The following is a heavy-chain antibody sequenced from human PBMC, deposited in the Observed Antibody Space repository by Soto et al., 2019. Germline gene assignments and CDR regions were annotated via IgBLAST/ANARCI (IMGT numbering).Heavy chain of an antibody. V-gene: IGHV3-23*01. CDR2: ISGSGGST. CDR1: GFTFSRYA. D-gene: IGHD3-22*01. J-gene: IGHJ3*02. Sequence: SLRPSCAASGFTFSRYAMSWFREAPWKVLEWVSAISGSGGSTYYADSVKGRFTISRDNSKNTLYLQMNSLRAEDTAVYYCAKFPLSTYYYDSSGYPDAFDIWGQGTMVTVS. CDR3: AKFPLSTYYYDSSGYPDAFDI.